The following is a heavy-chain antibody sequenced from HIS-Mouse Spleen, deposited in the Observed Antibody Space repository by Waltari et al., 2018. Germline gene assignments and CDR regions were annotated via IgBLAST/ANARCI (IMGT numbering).Heavy chain of an antibody. D-gene: IGHD6-13*01. V-gene: IGHV4-39*07. CDR1: GGSISSSSYH. CDR2: IYYSGST. CDR3: AREIPYSSSWYDWYFDL. Sequence: QLQLQESGPGLVKPSETLSLTCPVSGGSISSSSYHWGWVRQPPGKGLERIGSIYYSGSTYYNPSLKSRVTISVDTSKNQFSLKLSSVTAADTAVYYCAREIPYSSSWYDWYFDLWGRGTLVTVSS. J-gene: IGHJ2*01.